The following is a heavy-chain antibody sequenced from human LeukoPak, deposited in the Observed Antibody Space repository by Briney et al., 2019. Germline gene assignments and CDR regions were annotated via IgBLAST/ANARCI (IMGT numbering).Heavy chain of an antibody. D-gene: IGHD2-2*01. J-gene: IGHJ5*02. Sequence: GGSLRLSCAASGFTFSSYSMNWVRQAPGKGLEWVSSISSSSSYIYYADSVKGRLTISRDNAKNSLYLQMNSLRAEDTAVYYCARGAYIVVVPAAKKPPLGFDPWGQGTLVTVSS. CDR3: ARGAYIVVVPAAKKPPLGFDP. CDR2: ISSSSSYI. CDR1: GFTFSSYS. V-gene: IGHV3-21*01.